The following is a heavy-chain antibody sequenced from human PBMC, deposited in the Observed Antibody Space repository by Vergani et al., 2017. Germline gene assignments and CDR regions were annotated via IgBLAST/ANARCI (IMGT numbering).Heavy chain of an antibody. CDR1: GFTFDDHG. J-gene: IGHJ3*02. CDR2: TRNKANSYTT. CDR3: ARLGYCSSTTCRQAFDI. V-gene: IGHV3-72*01. Sequence: EVKLEESGGGVVRPGGSLRLSCAASGFTFDDHGMGWVRQAPGKGLEWVGRTRNKANSYTTEYAASVKGRFTISRDDSKNSLYLQMNSLKIEDTAVYYCARLGYCSSTTCRQAFDIWGQGTMVTVSS. D-gene: IGHD2-2*01.